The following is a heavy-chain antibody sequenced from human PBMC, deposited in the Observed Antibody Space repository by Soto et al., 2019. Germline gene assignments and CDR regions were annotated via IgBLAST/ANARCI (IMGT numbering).Heavy chain of an antibody. CDR3: ARARVRGVSPDYDF. J-gene: IGHJ4*02. D-gene: IGHD2-8*01. V-gene: IGHV4-59*02. CDR2: IYYTGST. Sequence: ESLSLTCRVSGAYVHSYYWSGVRQSPGRGLEWIAYIYYTGSTKYNPSVKSLATISLDPSKNEVYLKMTSVTAADTDVYYCARARVRGVSPDYDFWGQGTQVTVYS. CDR1: GAYVHSYY.